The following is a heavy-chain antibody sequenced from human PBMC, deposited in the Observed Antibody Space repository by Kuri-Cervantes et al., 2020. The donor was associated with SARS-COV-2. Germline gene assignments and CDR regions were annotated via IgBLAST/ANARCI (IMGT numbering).Heavy chain of an antibody. J-gene: IGHJ4*02. V-gene: IGHV3-30*02. CDR2: IRYDGSNK. D-gene: IGHD3-16*01. CDR3: AREWGDY. Sequence: GGSLRLSCAASGFAFSSYGMHWVRQAPGKGLEWVAFIRYDGSNKYYADSVKGRFTISRDNAKNPLYLQMNSLRAEDTAVYYCAREWGDYWGQGTLVTVSS. CDR1: GFAFSSYG.